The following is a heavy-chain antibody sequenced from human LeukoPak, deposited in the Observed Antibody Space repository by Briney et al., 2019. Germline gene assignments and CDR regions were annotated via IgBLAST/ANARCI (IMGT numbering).Heavy chain of an antibody. V-gene: IGHV3-21*01. CDR2: ISSSSSYI. Sequence: GGSLRLSCAASGFTFSSYSMNWVRQAPGKGLEWVSSISSSSSYIYYADSVKGRFTISRDNAKNSLYLQMNSLRAEDTAVYYCASDYDFWSGLAFDIWGQGTMVTVSS. J-gene: IGHJ3*02. CDR1: GFTFSSYS. CDR3: ASDYDFWSGLAFDI. D-gene: IGHD3-3*01.